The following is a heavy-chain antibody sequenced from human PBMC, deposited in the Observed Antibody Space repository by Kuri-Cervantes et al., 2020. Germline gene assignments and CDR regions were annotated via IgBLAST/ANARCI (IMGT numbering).Heavy chain of an antibody. CDR1: GYTFTSYD. V-gene: IGHV1-8*02. J-gene: IGHJ4*02. Sequence: ASVKVSCKASGYTFTSYDINWVRQATGQGLEWMGWMSPNSGNTGYAQKFQGRVTMTTDTSASTAYMELRSLRSDDTAVYYCARDDYTAMALPFDSWGQGTLVTVSS. CDR3: ARDDYTAMALPFDS. D-gene: IGHD5-18*01. CDR2: MSPNSGNT.